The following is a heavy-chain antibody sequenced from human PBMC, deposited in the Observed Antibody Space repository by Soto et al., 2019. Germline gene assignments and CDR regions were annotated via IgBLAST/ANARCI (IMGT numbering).Heavy chain of an antibody. CDR2: ISHDGSNK. J-gene: IGHJ4*02. Sequence: QVQLVESGGGVVQPGRSLRLSCAASGFIFRNHGVHWVRQAPGKGLEWVAVISHDGSNKFYADSVKGRFAISRDNSKNTLSLQVNNLRAEDTAVYYCAKGGTSRYDFWITLDYWGQGTLVTVSS. D-gene: IGHD3-3*01. V-gene: IGHV3-30*18. CDR3: AKGGTSRYDFWITLDY. CDR1: GFIFRNHG.